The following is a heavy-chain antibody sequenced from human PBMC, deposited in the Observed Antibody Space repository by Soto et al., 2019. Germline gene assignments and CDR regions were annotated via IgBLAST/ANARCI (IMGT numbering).Heavy chain of an antibody. CDR3: ARGTTTSAFSAMDV. V-gene: IGHV3-30-3*01. D-gene: IGHD1-1*01. J-gene: IGHJ6*02. CDR1: GFTFSNNA. Sequence: QVQLVESGGGVVQPGRSLRLSCAASGFTFSNNAMDWVRQAPGKGLEGVAVISYDGSSKYIAESVKGRFTISRDNSKNTLFLQMNSLRAEDTAVYYCARGTTTSAFSAMDVWGQGTTVTVSS. CDR2: ISYDGSSK.